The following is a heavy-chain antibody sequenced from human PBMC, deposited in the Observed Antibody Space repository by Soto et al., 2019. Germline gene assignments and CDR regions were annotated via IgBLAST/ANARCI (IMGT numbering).Heavy chain of an antibody. CDR3: ARARGTLTPSAY. CDR2: LNPNTGST. J-gene: IGHJ4*02. Sequence: ASVKVSCKASGYSFTSYDINWVRQATGQGLEWMGWLNPNTGSTGYAQKFQGRLTMTRDTSISTAYLELNSLRSEDTAVYYCARARGTLTPSAYRGQGTPVTVSS. V-gene: IGHV1-8*01. D-gene: IGHD2-15*01. CDR1: GYSFTSYD.